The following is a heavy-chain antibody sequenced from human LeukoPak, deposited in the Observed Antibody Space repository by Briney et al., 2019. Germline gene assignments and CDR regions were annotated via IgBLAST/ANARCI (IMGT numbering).Heavy chain of an antibody. J-gene: IGHJ4*02. D-gene: IGHD5-18*01. Sequence: NSSETLSLTCAVYGGSFSGYYWSWIRQPPGKGLEWIGEINHSGSTNYNPSLKSRVTISVDMSKNQFSLKLSSVTAADTAVYYCASYSYGLKYWGQGTLVTVSS. CDR1: GGSFSGYY. V-gene: IGHV4-34*01. CDR2: INHSGST. CDR3: ASYSYGLKY.